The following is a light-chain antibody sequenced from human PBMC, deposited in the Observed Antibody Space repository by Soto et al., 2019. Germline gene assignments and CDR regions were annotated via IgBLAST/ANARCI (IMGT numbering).Light chain of an antibody. CDR3: CSYADSNNV. CDR1: SSDVGGYNY. CDR2: EVS. Sequence: QSALTQPPSASGSPGQSVTISCTGTSSDVGGYNYVSWYQQHPDKAPKLMIYEVSKRPSGVPDRFSGSKSGNTASLTVSGLQAEDEADYYCCSYADSNNVFGTGTKLTVL. V-gene: IGLV2-8*01. J-gene: IGLJ1*01.